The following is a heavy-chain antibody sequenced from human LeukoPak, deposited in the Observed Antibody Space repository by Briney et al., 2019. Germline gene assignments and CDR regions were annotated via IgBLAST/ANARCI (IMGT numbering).Heavy chain of an antibody. D-gene: IGHD3-3*01. J-gene: IGHJ4*02. CDR3: ARASGYYYSDY. CDR1: GGSISRGGYS. CDR2: IYHSGST. V-gene: IGHV4-30-2*01. Sequence: PSETLSFTCAVSGGSISRGGYSWSWIRQPPGKGLEWIVYIYHSGSTYYSPSLKSRVTISVDRSKDQFSPKLSSVTAADTAVYYCARASGYYYSDYWGQGTLVTVSS.